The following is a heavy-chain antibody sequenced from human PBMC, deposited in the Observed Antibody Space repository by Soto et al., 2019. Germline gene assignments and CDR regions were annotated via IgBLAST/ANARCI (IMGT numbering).Heavy chain of an antibody. D-gene: IGHD3-10*01. CDR2: IYYSGST. CDR1: GGSVSSGTHY. V-gene: IGHV4-61*01. J-gene: IGHJ4*02. Sequence: SETLSLTCTVSGGSVSSGTHYWSWIRQPPGKGLEWIGYIYYSGSTKYNPSLKSRVTISVDTSKNQFSLKLSFVTAADTAVYYCANRPGRTITDRPYFDYWGQGTLVTVSS. CDR3: ANRPGRTITDRPYFDY.